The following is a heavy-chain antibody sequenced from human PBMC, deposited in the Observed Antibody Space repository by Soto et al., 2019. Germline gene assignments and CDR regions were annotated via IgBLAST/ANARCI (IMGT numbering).Heavy chain of an antibody. V-gene: IGHV1-18*01. J-gene: IGHJ1*01. CDR2: ISVYNGNT. D-gene: IGHD1-26*01. CDR1: GYTFTSYG. CDR3: ARDAQYSGSYYGADC. Sequence: QVQLVQSGAEVKKPGASVKVSCKASGYTFTSYGISWVRQAPGQGLEWMGWISVYNGNTNYAQKLQGRVTMTTDTSTSTAYMEVRSMRSDDTAVYYCARDAQYSGSYYGADCWGQGTLVTVSS.